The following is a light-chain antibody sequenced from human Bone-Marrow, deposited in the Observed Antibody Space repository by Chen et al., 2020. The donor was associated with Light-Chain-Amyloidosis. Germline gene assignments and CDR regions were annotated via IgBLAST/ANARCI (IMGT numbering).Light chain of an antibody. CDR1: NIGSTS. V-gene: IGLV3-21*02. J-gene: IGLJ3*02. CDR3: QVWDRSSDRPV. CDR2: DDS. Sequence: SYVLTPPSSLSVAPGQMATIACGGNNIGSTSVHWYQQTPGQAPLLVVYDDSDRPSGIPERLSGSNSGNTATLTISRVEAGDEADYYCQVWDRSSDRPVFGGGTKLTVL.